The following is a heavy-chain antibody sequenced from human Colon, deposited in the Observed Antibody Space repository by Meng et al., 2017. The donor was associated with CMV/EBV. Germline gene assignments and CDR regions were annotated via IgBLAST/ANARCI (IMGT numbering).Heavy chain of an antibody. CDR1: GLIFNNYG. Sequence: GGSLRLSCAASGLIFNNYGIHWLRQAPGMGLEWLSFIDLDGQKRYNEDIVKARFIVSKDKSKNTVFLQMDSLRVEDTAVYYCVGHQGGPREGVRMVWGQGTLVTVSS. J-gene: IGHJ4*02. V-gene: IGHV3-30*02. CDR2: IDLDGQKR. D-gene: IGHD3-10*01. CDR3: VGHQGGPREGVRMV.